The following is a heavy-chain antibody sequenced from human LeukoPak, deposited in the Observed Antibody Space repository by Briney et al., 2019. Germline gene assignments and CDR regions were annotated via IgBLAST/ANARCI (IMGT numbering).Heavy chain of an antibody. V-gene: IGHV1-18*01. Sequence: VSVKVSCKAFGYTFNSYGISWVRQAPGQGLEWMGWVSAYNGHTNYAQKFQGRVTMTTDTSTSTASMELRSLRSDDTAVYYCARVIPQKWELPGKWFDPWGQGTLVTVSS. CDR3: ARVIPQKWELPGKWFDP. CDR1: GYTFNSYG. J-gene: IGHJ5*02. D-gene: IGHD1-26*01. CDR2: VSAYNGHT.